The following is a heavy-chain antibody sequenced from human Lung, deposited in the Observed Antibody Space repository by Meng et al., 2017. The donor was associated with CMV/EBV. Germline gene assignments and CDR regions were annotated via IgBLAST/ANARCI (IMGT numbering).Heavy chain of an antibody. CDR3: ARENLELQGTVDY. Sequence: VERVESGGGVVQPGRSLRLSWAASGFTITAYPMHWVRQVPGKGLEWVTVDGNNKYYADSVKGRFTISRDNSRNTLDLQMDSLRTEDTAIYYCARENLELQGTVDYWGQGTLVTVSS. CDR2: DGNNK. D-gene: IGHD1-7*01. J-gene: IGHJ4*02. V-gene: IGHV3-30*03. CDR1: GFTITAYP.